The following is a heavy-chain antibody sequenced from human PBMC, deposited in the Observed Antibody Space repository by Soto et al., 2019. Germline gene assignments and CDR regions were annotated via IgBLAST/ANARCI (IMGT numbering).Heavy chain of an antibody. J-gene: IGHJ4*02. V-gene: IGHV3-15*05. CDR2: IKSKTDGGTT. Sequence: EVQLVESGGGLVKPGGSLRLSCAASGFSFSNGWMSWVRQPPGKGLEWVGRIKSKTDGGTTDYAAPVKGRFTISRDDSKNTLYLQMNSLKTEDTTVYYCTAAEGEWGQGTLVSVSS. D-gene: IGHD3-16*01. CDR3: TAAEGE. CDR1: GFSFSNGW.